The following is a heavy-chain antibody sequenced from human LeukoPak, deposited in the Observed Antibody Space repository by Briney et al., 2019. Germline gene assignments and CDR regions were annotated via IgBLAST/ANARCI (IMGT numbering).Heavy chain of an antibody. CDR3: ARDCGGDSYLGAFDI. Sequence: SETLSLTCSVSGGSIHTYYWTWIRQPPGKGLEWIGNVYYSGTTYHNPSLKSRLTISVDTSKNQFSLKLNSVTAADTAVYFCARDCGGDSYLGAFDIWGQGILVTVSS. CDR1: GGSIHTYY. V-gene: IGHV4-59*13. CDR2: VYYSGTT. D-gene: IGHD2-21*02. J-gene: IGHJ4*02.